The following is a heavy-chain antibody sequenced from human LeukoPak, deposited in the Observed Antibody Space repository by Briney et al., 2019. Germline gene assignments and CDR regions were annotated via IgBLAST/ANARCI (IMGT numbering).Heavy chain of an antibody. CDR2: LHSSGDT. J-gene: IGHJ4*02. V-gene: IGHV3-53*01. Sequence: GGSLRLFCVASGFTVSSHYMSWVRQAPGKGLEWVSVLHSSGDTYYADSVKGRFTISRDNSKNTLYLQMNSLRAEDTAVYYCARGKVYYYYDYWGQGTLVTVSS. D-gene: IGHD5/OR15-5a*01. CDR3: ARGKVYYYYDY. CDR1: GFTVSSHY.